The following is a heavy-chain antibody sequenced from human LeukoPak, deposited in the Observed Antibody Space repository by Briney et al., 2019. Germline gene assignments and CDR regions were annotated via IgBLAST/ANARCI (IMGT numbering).Heavy chain of an antibody. J-gene: IGHJ4*02. V-gene: IGHV4-59*01. CDR3: ARRRGYGYFDY. D-gene: IGHD5-18*01. CDR1: GGSISSYY. CDR2: IYYSGST. Sequence: SETLSLTCTVSGGSISSYYWSWIRQPPGKGLEWIGYIYYSGSTNYNPSLKSRVTISVDTSKNQFSLKLSSVTAADTAVYYCARRRGYGYFDYWGQGTLVPVSS.